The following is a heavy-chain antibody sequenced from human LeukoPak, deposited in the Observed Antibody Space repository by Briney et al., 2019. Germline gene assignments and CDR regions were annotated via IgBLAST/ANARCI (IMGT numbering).Heavy chain of an antibody. J-gene: IGHJ6*03. Sequence: GASVKVSCKVSGYTLTDLSMHWVRQAPAKGPEWMGGFDPEDGKTIYAQKFQVRVTMTTDTSTSTAYMELRSLRSDDTAVYYCAREHRLKRWLQSRYYYMDVWGKGTTLTVSS. CDR2: FDPEDGKT. D-gene: IGHD5-24*01. CDR1: GYTLTDLS. V-gene: IGHV1-24*01. CDR3: AREHRLKRWLQSRYYYMDV.